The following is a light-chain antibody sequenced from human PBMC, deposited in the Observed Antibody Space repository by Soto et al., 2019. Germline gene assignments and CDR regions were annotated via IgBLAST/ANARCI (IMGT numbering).Light chain of an antibody. CDR2: AAS. CDR1: QDISTW. V-gene: IGKV1D-12*01. CDR3: QQANSFFALT. J-gene: IGKJ4*01. Sequence: DIQLTQSPSSVSASIGDSVTITCRASQDISTWLAWYQLKPGKAPKLLIFAASSLLTGVPSRFSGSGSGTEFTLSISGLQAEDFAPYYCQQANSFFALTFGGGTHVEIK.